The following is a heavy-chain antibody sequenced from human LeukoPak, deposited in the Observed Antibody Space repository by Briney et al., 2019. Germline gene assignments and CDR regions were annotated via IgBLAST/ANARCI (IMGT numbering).Heavy chain of an antibody. CDR2: ISGSGGST. J-gene: IGHJ5*02. Sequence: GGSLRLSCAASGFTFNSYAMSWVRQAPGKGLEWVSAISGSGGSTYYADSVKGRFTISRDNSKNTLYLQMNSLRAEDTAVYYCAKDPSYSGSYLQRFDPWGQGTLVTVSS. D-gene: IGHD1-26*01. CDR1: GFTFNSYA. CDR3: AKDPSYSGSYLQRFDP. V-gene: IGHV3-23*01.